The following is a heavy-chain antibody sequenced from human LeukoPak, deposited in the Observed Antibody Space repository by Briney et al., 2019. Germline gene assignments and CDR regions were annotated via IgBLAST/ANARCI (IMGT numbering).Heavy chain of an antibody. CDR1: GFTFGNAW. D-gene: IGHD1-26*01. Sequence: GGSLRLSCAASGFTFGNAWMTWVRQAPGKGLEWVGRIKSKTDGGTTDYAAPVKGRLTIPRDDSKNTLYLQMNSLKIEDTAVYYCRSGNYYFDFWGQGTLVTVSS. V-gene: IGHV3-15*01. CDR3: RSGNYYFDF. CDR2: IKSKTDGGTT. J-gene: IGHJ4*02.